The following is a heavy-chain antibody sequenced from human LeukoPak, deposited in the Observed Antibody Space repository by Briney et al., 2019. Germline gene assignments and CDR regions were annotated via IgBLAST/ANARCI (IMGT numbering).Heavy chain of an antibody. D-gene: IGHD4-11*01. Sequence: GGSLRLSCAASGFTFSDHSMNWVRQAPGKGLEWISYITTTGSSIYYADSVRGRFTISRDNARNSLYLQMNSLRAEDTATYYCARDPGVSDSWYYFDYWGQGALVTVSS. CDR1: GFTFSDHS. CDR3: ARDPGVSDSWYYFDY. CDR2: ITTTGSSI. J-gene: IGHJ4*02. V-gene: IGHV3-48*01.